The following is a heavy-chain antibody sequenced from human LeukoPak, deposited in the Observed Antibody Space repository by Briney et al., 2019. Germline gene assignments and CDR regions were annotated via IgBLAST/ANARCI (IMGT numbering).Heavy chain of an antibody. CDR3: ASSHDSSGND. CDR1: GFCFSSYW. D-gene: IGHD3-22*01. Sequence: GGSLRLSCVASGFCFSSYWMAWVRQAPGKGLEWVANIKYDGSLKFYVDSVKGRFTISRDNAKNSLYLEMNSLRADDTAVYFCASSHDSSGNDWGQGTMVTVSS. J-gene: IGHJ4*02. V-gene: IGHV3-7*01. CDR2: IKYDGSLK.